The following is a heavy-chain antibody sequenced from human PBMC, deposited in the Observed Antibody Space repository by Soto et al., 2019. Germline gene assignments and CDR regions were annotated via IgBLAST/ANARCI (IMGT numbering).Heavy chain of an antibody. J-gene: IGHJ2*01. CDR3: ARGRGGYFDL. Sequence: QVQLQESDPGLVKPSETLSLTCTVSGGSISSYYWSWIRQPPGKGLEWIGYIYYSGSTNYNPSLKSRVTISVDTSKNQFSLKLSSVTAADTAVYYCARGRGGYFDLWGRGTLVTVSS. CDR2: IYYSGST. V-gene: IGHV4-59*01. CDR1: GGSISSYY.